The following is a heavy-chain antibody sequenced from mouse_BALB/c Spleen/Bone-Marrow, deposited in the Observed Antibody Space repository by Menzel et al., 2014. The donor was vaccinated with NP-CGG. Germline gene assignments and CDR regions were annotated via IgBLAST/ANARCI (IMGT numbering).Heavy chain of an antibody. Sequence: QVQLQQSGAALMKPGASVKISCKATGYTFSSYWIEWVKQRPGHGPVWIGEILPGSGSTDYNERFKGKATFTADTSSNTAYMQLNSLTSEDSAVYYCTRSSGSSTSWFAYWGQGTLVTVSA. D-gene: IGHD1-1*01. V-gene: IGHV1-9*01. CDR3: TRSSGSSTSWFAY. J-gene: IGHJ3*01. CDR2: ILPGSGST. CDR1: GYTFSSYW.